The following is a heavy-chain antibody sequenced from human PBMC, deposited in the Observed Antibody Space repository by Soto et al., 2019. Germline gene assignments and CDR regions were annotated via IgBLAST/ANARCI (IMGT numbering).Heavy chain of an antibody. J-gene: IGHJ4*02. V-gene: IGHV3-23*01. D-gene: IGHD2-15*01. CDR2: ISGSGGST. Sequence: EVQLLESGGGLVQPGGSLRLSCAASGFTFSSYAMSWVRQAPGKGLEWVSAISGSGGSTYCADSVKGRFTISRDNSKNTLYLQMNSLRAEDTAVYYCAKSWVVVVVAATLGFDYWGQGTLVTVSS. CDR1: GFTFSSYA. CDR3: AKSWVVVVVAATLGFDY.